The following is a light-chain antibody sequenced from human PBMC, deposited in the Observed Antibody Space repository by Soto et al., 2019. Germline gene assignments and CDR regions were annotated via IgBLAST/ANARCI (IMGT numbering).Light chain of an antibody. CDR1: QSINSE. CDR3: QQGHNGPLT. J-gene: IGKJ2*01. Sequence: EIVMTQSPATLSLSPGERAALSCRASQSINSELAWYQQKPGQPPRLLIYSASTRATGVQARFTGSESGSEFTLTISGLQSEDFAVYYCQQGHNGPLTFGQGTRLEI. CDR2: SAS. V-gene: IGKV3-15*01.